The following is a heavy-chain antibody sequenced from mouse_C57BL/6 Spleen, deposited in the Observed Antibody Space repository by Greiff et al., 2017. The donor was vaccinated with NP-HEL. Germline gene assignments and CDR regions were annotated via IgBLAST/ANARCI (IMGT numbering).Heavy chain of an antibody. CDR1: GYTFTSYW. CDR3: ARFTTVVATTDYAMDY. Sequence: QVQLQQPGAELVMPGASVKLSCKASGYTFTSYWLHWVKQRPGQGLVWIGEIDPSDSYTNYNQKFKGKSTLTVDKSSSTAYMQLSSLTSEDSAVYYCARFTTVVATTDYAMDYWGQGTSVTVSS. CDR2: IDPSDSYT. D-gene: IGHD1-1*01. V-gene: IGHV1-69*01. J-gene: IGHJ4*01.